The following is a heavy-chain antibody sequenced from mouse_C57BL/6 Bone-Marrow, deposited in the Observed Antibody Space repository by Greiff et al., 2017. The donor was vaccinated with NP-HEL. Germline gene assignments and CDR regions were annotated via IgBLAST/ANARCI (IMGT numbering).Heavy chain of an antibody. V-gene: IGHV1-64*01. J-gene: IGHJ4*01. D-gene: IGHD2-4*01. CDR3: ARRGLYAGDYAMGY. Sequence: QVQLQQPGAELVKPGASVKLSCKASGYTFTSYWMHWVKQRPGQGLEWIGMIHPNSGSTNYNEKFKSKATLTVDKSSSTAYMQLSSLTSEDSAVFFCARRGLYAGDYAMGYRGEGTSVTVSS. CDR1: GYTFTSYW. CDR2: IHPNSGST.